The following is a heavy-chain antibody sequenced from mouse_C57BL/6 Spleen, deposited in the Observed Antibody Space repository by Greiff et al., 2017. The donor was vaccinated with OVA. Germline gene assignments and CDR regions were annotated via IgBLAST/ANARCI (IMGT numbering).Heavy chain of an antibody. D-gene: IGHD1-1*02. CDR3: TEVGGYYGYFDV. CDR2: IRLKSDNYAT. Sequence: EVKLVESGGGLVQPGGSMKLSCVASGFTFSNYWMNWVRQSPEKGLEWVAQIRLKSDNYATHYAKSVKGRFTISRDDSKSSVYLQMNNLRAEDTGIYYCTEVGGYYGYFDVWGTGTTVTVSS. V-gene: IGHV6-3*01. J-gene: IGHJ1*03. CDR1: GFTFSNYW.